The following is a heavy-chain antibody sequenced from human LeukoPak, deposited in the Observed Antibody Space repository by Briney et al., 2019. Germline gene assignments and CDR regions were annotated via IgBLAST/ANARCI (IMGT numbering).Heavy chain of an antibody. Sequence: TSETLSLTCAVYGGSFSGYYWSWIRQPPGKGLEWIGEINHSGSTNYNPSLKSRVTISVDTSKNQFSLKLSSVTAADTAVYYCARGGHCSGGSCCSRIFRYFQHWGQGTLVTVSS. J-gene: IGHJ1*01. CDR2: INHSGST. CDR3: ARGGHCSGGSCCSRIFRYFQH. V-gene: IGHV4-34*01. D-gene: IGHD2-15*01. CDR1: GGSFSGYY.